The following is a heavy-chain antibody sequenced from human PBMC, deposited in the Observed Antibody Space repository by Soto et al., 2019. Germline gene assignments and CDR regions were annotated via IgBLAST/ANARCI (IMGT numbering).Heavy chain of an antibody. J-gene: IGHJ6*02. V-gene: IGHV1-69*01. CDR2: IIPIFGTA. CDR3: AGRGVLLWFGEARGYYYGMDV. D-gene: IGHD3-10*01. CDR1: GGTFSSYA. Sequence: QVQLVQSGAEVKKPGSSVKVSCKASGGTFSSYAISWVRQAPGQGLEWMGGIIPIFGTANYAQKFQGRVTITADESTSTAYMELSSLRSEDTAVYYWAGRGVLLWFGEARGYYYGMDVWGQGTTVTVSS.